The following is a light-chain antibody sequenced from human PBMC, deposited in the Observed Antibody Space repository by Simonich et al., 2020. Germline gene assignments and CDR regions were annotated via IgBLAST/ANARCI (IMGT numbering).Light chain of an antibody. CDR2: EVS. CDR3: MQSIQLPIT. V-gene: IGKV2D-29*02. J-gene: IGKJ5*01. Sequence: DIVMTQTPLSLSVTPGQPASISCKSSQSLLPSDGKTYLYWYLQKPGQSPQLLIYEVSNRVSGVPERFSGSGSGTDFTLKISRVEAEDVGVYYCMQSIQLPITFGQGTRLEIK. CDR1: QSLLPSDGKTY.